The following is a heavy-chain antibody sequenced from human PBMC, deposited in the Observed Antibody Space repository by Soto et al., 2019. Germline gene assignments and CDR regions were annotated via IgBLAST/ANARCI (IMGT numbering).Heavy chain of an antibody. D-gene: IGHD6-13*01. CDR1: GGTFSSYR. Sequence: SVKVSCKASGGTFSSYRINWVRQAPGQGLEWVGGIVPIYRTADYAQKFQGRVTITADESARTSYMELPSLKSQDTAVYYCVRDSGAKLSSSWGQGTLVTVSS. CDR3: VRDSGAKLSSS. V-gene: IGHV1-69*13. CDR2: IVPIYRTA. J-gene: IGHJ4*02.